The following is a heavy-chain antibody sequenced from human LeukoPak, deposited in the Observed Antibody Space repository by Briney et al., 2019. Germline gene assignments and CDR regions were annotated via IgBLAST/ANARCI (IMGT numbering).Heavy chain of an antibody. D-gene: IGHD2-2*01. V-gene: IGHV4-59*12. J-gene: IGHJ3*02. CDR3: ARDGLYCSSTSCVVTNESAFDI. CDR1: GGSISSYY. Sequence: SETLSLTCTVSGGSISSYYWSWIRQPPGKGLEWIGYVYYSGSTNYNPSLKSRVTISLDTSKNQFSLKLSSVTAADTAVYYCARDGLYCSSTSCVVTNESAFDIWGQGTMVTVSS. CDR2: VYYSGST.